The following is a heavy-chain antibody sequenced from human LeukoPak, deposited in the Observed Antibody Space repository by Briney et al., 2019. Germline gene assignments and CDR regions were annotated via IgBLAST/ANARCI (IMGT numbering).Heavy chain of an antibody. Sequence: PPGGSLRLSCAASGFTFSSYAMSWVRQAPGKGLEWVSAISGSGGSTYYADSVKGRFTISRDNSKSTLYLQMNSLRAEDTAVYYCAKGSSGWYGLLARFDPWGQGTLVTVSS. CDR3: AKGSSGWYGLLARFDP. J-gene: IGHJ5*02. CDR1: GFTFSSYA. D-gene: IGHD6-19*01. V-gene: IGHV3-23*01. CDR2: ISGSGGST.